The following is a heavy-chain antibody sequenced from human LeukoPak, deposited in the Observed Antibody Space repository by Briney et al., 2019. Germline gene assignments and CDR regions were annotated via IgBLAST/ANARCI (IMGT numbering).Heavy chain of an antibody. CDR1: GGSISSSSYY. Sequence: SETLSLTCTVSGGSISSSSYYWAWIRQPPGKGLEWIGSIYYSGSTYYNPSLKSRVTISVDTSKNQFSLKLSSVTAADTAVYYCARHGRYCSSTSCYVDYWGQGTLVTVSS. CDR3: ARHGRYCSSTSCYVDY. J-gene: IGHJ4*02. V-gene: IGHV4-39*01. D-gene: IGHD2-2*01. CDR2: IYYSGST.